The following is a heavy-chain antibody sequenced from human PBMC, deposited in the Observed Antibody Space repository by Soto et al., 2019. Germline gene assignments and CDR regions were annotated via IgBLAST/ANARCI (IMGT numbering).Heavy chain of an antibody. CDR2: ISYDGSNK. CDR1: GFTFSSFG. V-gene: IGHV3-30*18. J-gene: IGHJ6*02. CDR3: AKGGGTGAYYGMDV. D-gene: IGHD2-15*01. Sequence: QVQLVESGGGVVQPGRSLRLSCAASGFTFSSFGVHWVRQAPGKGLEWVAVISYDGSNKYYADSVKGRFTISRDNSKNTLYLQMNSLRAEDTALYYCAKGGGTGAYYGMDVWGQGTTVTVSS.